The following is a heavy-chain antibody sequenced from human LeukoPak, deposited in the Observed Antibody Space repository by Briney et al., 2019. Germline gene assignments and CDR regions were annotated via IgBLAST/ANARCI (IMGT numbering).Heavy chain of an antibody. V-gene: IGHV4-4*07. J-gene: IGHJ4*02. Sequence: PSETLTLTCTVSGDSISTNYWNWIRQPAGKRLEWVARVHTSGNTNYNPSLKSRVTTSIDTTKKQFSHKMTSIIAADTTAEYCGRERWGSSQDLGYWGQGILGTVSS. D-gene: IGHD4-23*01. CDR1: GDSISTNY. CDR2: VHTSGNT. CDR3: GRERWGSSQDLGY.